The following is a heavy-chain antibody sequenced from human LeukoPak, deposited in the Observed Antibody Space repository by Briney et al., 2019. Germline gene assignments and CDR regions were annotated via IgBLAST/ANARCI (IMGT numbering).Heavy chain of an antibody. CDR3: ARAGGAAAGTRYYYYYYGMDV. J-gene: IGHJ6*02. Sequence: PGRSLRLSCAASGFTFSSYAMHWVRQAPGKGPEWVAVISYNGSNKYYADSVKGRFTISRDNSKNTLYLQMNSLRAEDTAVYYCARAGGAAAGTRYYYYYYGMDVWGQGTTVTVSS. CDR2: ISYNGSNK. CDR1: GFTFSSYA. D-gene: IGHD6-13*01. V-gene: IGHV3-30-3*01.